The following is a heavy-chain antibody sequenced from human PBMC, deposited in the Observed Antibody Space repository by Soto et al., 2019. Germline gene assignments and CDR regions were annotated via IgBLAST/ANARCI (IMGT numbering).Heavy chain of an antibody. CDR3: AREPAPLYSSSWYYLDY. D-gene: IGHD6-13*01. Sequence: SETLSLTCAVSGGSLSSGGYSWRWIRPPPGKGLEWIGYIYHSGSTNYNPSLKSRVTISVDTSKNQFSLKLSSVTAADTAVYYCAREPAPLYSSSWYYLDYWGQGTLVTVSS. V-gene: IGHV4-61*08. J-gene: IGHJ4*02. CDR1: GGSLSSGGYS. CDR2: IYHSGST.